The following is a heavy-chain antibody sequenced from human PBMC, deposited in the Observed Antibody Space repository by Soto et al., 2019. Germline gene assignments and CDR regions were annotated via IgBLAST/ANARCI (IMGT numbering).Heavy chain of an antibody. V-gene: IGHV3-30*18. CDR2: ISYDGSNK. CDR1: GFTFSSYG. J-gene: IGHJ4*02. Sequence: GGSLRLSCAASGFTFSSYGMHWVRQAPGKGLEWVAVISYDGSNKYYADSVKGRFTISRDNSKNTLYLQMNSLRAEDTAVYYCAKDNYDYVWGTDYWGQGTLVTVSS. D-gene: IGHD3-16*01. CDR3: AKDNYDYVWGTDY.